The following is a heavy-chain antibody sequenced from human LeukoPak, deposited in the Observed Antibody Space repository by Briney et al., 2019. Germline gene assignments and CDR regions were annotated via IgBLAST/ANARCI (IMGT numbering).Heavy chain of an antibody. CDR3: ASAIYFGQ. CDR2: IYSGGST. Sequence: GGSLTLSCAASGLTLSSNFMSWVRQPAGRGLEWVSVIYSGGSTDYADSVKGRFTISRDNSRNMSYLQINSVIPEDTAVYSCASAIYFGQWGQRTLVTVSS. CDR1: GLTLSSNF. V-gene: IGHV3-66*01. J-gene: IGHJ4*02.